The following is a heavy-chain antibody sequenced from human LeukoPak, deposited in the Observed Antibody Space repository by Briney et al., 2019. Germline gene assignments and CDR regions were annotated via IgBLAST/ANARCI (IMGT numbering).Heavy chain of an antibody. CDR1: GFTFSSYA. D-gene: IGHD1-26*01. J-gene: IGHJ4*02. Sequence: GGSLRLSCAASGFTFSSYAMSWVRQAPGKGLEWVSAIGGSGGSTYYADSVKGRFTISRDNSKNTLYLQMNSLRAEDTAVYYCAKDPFVSGAFDYWGQGTLVTVSS. CDR2: IGGSGGST. V-gene: IGHV3-23*01. CDR3: AKDPFVSGAFDY.